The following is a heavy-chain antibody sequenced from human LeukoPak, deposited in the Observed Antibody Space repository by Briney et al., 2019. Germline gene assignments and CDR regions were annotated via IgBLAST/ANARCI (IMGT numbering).Heavy chain of an antibody. CDR3: AGDFLPPHYTATIRPDWYFDL. CDR1: GGSINDYY. V-gene: IGHV4-59*01. CDR2: IYYSGTT. D-gene: IGHD5-12*01. J-gene: IGHJ2*01. Sequence: SETLSLTCTVSGGSINDYYWSWIRQPPGEGLEWIGNIYYSGTTSYNPSLESRVIISVDTSKNQFSLKLNSVTAADTAVYYCAGDFLPPHYTATIRPDWYFDLWGRGTLVTVSS.